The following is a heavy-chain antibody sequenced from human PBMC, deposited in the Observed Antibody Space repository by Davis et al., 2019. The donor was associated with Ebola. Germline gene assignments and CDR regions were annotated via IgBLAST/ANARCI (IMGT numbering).Heavy chain of an antibody. Sequence: SVKVSCKASGGTFSSYAISWVRQAPGQGLEWMGGIIPIFGTANYAQKFQGRVTITADESTSTAYMELSSLRSEDTAVYYCASQYCSSTSCSLRFYYYYMDVWGIGTTVTVSS. CDR3: ASQYCSSTSCSLRFYYYYMDV. J-gene: IGHJ6*03. CDR2: IIPIFGTA. V-gene: IGHV1-69*13. D-gene: IGHD2-2*01. CDR1: GGTFSSYA.